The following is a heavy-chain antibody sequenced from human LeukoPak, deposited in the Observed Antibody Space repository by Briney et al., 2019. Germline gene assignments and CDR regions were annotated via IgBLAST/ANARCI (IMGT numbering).Heavy chain of an antibody. J-gene: IGHJ4*02. CDR2: IYSVGST. V-gene: IGHV3-66*02. CDR3: ARAEVIAIFDY. Sequence: PGGSLRLSCAASGFTVSSYYMSWVRQAPGKGLEWVSIIYSVGSTYYADSVKGRFTISRDNSQNTVYLQMNSLRGEDTAVYYCARAEVIAIFDYWGQGTLVTVSS. CDR1: GFTVSSYY. D-gene: IGHD2-21*01.